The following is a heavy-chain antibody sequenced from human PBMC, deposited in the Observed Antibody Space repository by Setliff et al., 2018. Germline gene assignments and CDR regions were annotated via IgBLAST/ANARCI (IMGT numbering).Heavy chain of an antibody. CDR1: GGTFSSYA. CDR2: IIPILGIV. J-gene: IGHJ6*03. V-gene: IGHV1-69*10. D-gene: IGHD3-3*01. CDR3: ARGFSKFYYYYYYYMDV. Sequence: SVKVSCKASGGTFSSYAISWVRQAPGQGLEWMGGIIPILGIVDYAQKLQGRVTITADKSTGIIYMELTSLRSDDTAVYYCARGFSKFYYYYYYYMDVWGKGTTVTVSS.